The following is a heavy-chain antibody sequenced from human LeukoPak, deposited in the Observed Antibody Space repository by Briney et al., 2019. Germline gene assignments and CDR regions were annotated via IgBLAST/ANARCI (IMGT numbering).Heavy chain of an antibody. CDR1: GFTFSSFG. D-gene: IGHD4-17*01. V-gene: IGHV3-23*01. J-gene: IGHJ4*02. Sequence: RGGCLRLSCAASGFTFSSFGLSWVRQAPVKGLEWVSVIGGSGVSTYYADSVKGRFTISRDNSKNTLYLQMNSLRGEDTAVYYCAKAGLEYGDYGCYFDSWGQGTLVTVPS. CDR3: AKAGLEYGDYGCYFDS. CDR2: IGGSGVST.